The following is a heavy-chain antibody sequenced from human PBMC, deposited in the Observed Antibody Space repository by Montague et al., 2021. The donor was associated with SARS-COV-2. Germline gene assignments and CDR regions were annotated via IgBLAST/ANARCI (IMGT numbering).Heavy chain of an antibody. CDR2: LFYSGSS. Sequence: SETLSLTCTVAGGSISSSNYYWGWIRQPPGKGLEWIGSLFYSGSSFYNPSLKSRVTISVDTSKNQFSLRLSSVTAADTAVYYCVAEWLAIYYFDFWAREPWSPSPQ. CDR1: GGSISSSNYY. CDR3: VAEWLAIYYFDF. V-gene: IGHV4-39*01. J-gene: IGHJ4*02. D-gene: IGHD6-19*01.